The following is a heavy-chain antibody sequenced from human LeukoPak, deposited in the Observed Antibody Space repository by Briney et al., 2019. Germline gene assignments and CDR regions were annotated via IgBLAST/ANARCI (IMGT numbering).Heavy chain of an antibody. J-gene: IGHJ5*02. CDR1: GFTFDDYA. CDR2: ISGDGGST. D-gene: IGHD2-21*01. V-gene: IGHV3-43*02. Sequence: PGGSLRLSCAASGFTFDDYAMHWVRQAPGKGLEWVSLISGDGGSTYYADSVKGRFTISRDNSKNSLYLQMNSLRTEHTALYYCAKLWGTSWFDPWGQGTLVTVSS. CDR3: AKLWGTSWFDP.